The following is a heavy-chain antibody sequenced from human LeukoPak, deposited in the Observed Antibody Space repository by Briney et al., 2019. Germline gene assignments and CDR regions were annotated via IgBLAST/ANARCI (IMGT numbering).Heavy chain of an antibody. CDR2: IIPIFGTA. CDR1: GGTFSSYA. D-gene: IGHD2-2*01. Sequence: SVKVSCKASGGTFSSYAISWVRQAPGQGLEWMGGIIPIFGTANYAQKFQGRVTITADESTSTAYMELSSLRSEDTAVYYCAREMDVVVRQLAHYAFDIWGQGTMVTVSS. J-gene: IGHJ3*02. CDR3: AREMDVVVRQLAHYAFDI. V-gene: IGHV1-69*13.